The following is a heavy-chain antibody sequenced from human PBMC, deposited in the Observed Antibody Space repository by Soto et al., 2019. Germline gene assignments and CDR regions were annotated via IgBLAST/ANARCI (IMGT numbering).Heavy chain of an antibody. V-gene: IGHV3-23*01. CDR3: AKDRMLLRYFAWLLGGPIFDY. Sequence: PGGSLRLSCAASGFTFSSYAMSWVRQAPGKGLEWVSAISGSGGSTYYADSVKGRFTISRDNSKNTLYLQMNSLRAEDTAVYYCAKDRMLLRYFAWLLGGPIFDYWGQGTLVTVSS. CDR2: ISGSGGST. J-gene: IGHJ4*02. D-gene: IGHD3-9*01. CDR1: GFTFSSYA.